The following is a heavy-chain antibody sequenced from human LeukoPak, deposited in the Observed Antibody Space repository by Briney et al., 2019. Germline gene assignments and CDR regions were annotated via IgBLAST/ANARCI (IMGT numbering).Heavy chain of an antibody. CDR1: GFTFSNYG. Sequence: GRSLRLSCAASGFTFSNYGMHWVRQAPGRGLEWVAVIWYDESTKYYADSVKGRFTISRDNSKNMLYLQMNSLRVEDTAVYYCAANFDFWGQGTLVTVSS. J-gene: IGHJ4*02. V-gene: IGHV3-33*01. CDR2: IWYDESTK. CDR3: AANFDF.